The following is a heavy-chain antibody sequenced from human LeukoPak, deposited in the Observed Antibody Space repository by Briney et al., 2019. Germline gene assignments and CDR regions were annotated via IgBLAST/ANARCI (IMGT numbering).Heavy chain of an antibody. V-gene: IGHV3-49*04. Sequence: GGSLRLSCTASGFTFGDYAMSWVRQAPGKGLEWVGFIRSKAYGGTAEYAASVKGRFTISRDDSKSIAYLQMNSLKTEDTAVHYCTKSGTAIVGTTAAYYFDYWGQGTLVTVSS. CDR3: TKSGTAIVGTTAAYYFDY. CDR1: GFTFGDYA. J-gene: IGHJ4*02. CDR2: IRSKAYGGTA. D-gene: IGHD1-26*01.